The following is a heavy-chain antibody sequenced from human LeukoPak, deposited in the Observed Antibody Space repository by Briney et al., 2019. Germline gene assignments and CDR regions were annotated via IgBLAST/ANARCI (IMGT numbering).Heavy chain of an antibody. CDR2: IKQDGSEK. J-gene: IGHJ4*02. CDR1: GFTFSSYW. CDR3: AKEGTYYDSSGYGDY. Sequence: GGSLRLSCAASGFTFSSYWMSWVRQAPGKGLEWVANIKQDGSEKYYVDSVKGRFTISRDNAKSSLYLQMNSLRAEDTAVYYCAKEGTYYDSSGYGDYWGQGTLVTVSS. V-gene: IGHV3-7*01. D-gene: IGHD3-22*01.